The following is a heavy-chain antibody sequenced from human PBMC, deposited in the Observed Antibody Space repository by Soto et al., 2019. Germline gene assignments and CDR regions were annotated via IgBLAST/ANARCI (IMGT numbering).Heavy chain of an antibody. V-gene: IGHV3-9*01. J-gene: IGHJ6*02. D-gene: IGHD5-18*01. Sequence: VQLVESGGGLVQPGRSLRLSCTASGFTFDDHAMHWVRQAPGKGPEWVSGISWDSGSEVYADSVRGRFTIFRDNAKNSLYLQMNSLRAVDTALYYCVKDGNNYAVDVWGQGTTVIVSS. CDR3: VKDGNNYAVDV. CDR2: ISWDSGSE. CDR1: GFTFDDHA.